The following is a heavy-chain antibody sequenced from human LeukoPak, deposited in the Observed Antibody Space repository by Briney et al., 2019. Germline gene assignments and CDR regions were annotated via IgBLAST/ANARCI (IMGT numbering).Heavy chain of an antibody. CDR3: AKDTYSSSWYYFDY. CDR1: GFTFDDYA. J-gene: IGHJ4*02. Sequence: GGSLRLSCAASGFTFDDYAMHWVRQAPGKGLEWVSGISWNSGSIGYADSVKGRFTISRNNAKNSLYLQMNSLRAEDTALYYCAKDTYSSSWYYFDYWGQGTLVTVSS. CDR2: ISWNSGSI. D-gene: IGHD6-13*01. V-gene: IGHV3-9*01.